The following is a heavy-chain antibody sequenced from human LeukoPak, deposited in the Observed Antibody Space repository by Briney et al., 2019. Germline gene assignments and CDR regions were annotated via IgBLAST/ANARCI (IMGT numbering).Heavy chain of an antibody. CDR3: ARAGDYYYDSSGYYYS. Sequence: SEPLSFTCPVYGGSSRGYSGGGFARPPGKGLEGIGEINHSGSTNYNPSLKSRVTISVDTSKNQFSLKLSSVTAADTAVYYCARAGDYYYDSSGYYYSWGQGTLVTVSS. V-gene: IGHV4-34*01. CDR1: GGSSRGYS. J-gene: IGHJ4*02. D-gene: IGHD3-22*01. CDR2: INHSGST.